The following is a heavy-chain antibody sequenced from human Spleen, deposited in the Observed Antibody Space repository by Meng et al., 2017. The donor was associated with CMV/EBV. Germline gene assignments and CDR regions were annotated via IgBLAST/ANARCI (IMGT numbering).Heavy chain of an antibody. CDR2: IKQEGSEK. CDR1: GFTFSSYS. CDR3: ARSVLSFGESWDYGMDV. J-gene: IGHJ6*02. V-gene: IGHV3-7*01. Sequence: GESLKISCAASGFTFSSYSMNWVRQAPGKGLEWVANIKQEGSEKYYVDSVKGRFTISRDNAKNSLYLQMNSLRAEDTAVYYCARSVLSFGESWDYGMDVWGQGTTVTVSS. D-gene: IGHD3-10*01.